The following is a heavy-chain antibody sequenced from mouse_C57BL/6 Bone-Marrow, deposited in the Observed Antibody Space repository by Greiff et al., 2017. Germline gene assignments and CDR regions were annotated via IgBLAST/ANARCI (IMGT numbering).Heavy chain of an antibody. D-gene: IGHD1-1*01. V-gene: IGHV1-72*01. J-gene: IGHJ3*01. CDR1: GYTFTSYW. CDR3: ARRYYYGSSLWFAY. Sequence: QVQLQQPGAELVKPGASVKLSCKASGYTFTSYWMHWVKQRPGRGLEWIGRIDPNSGGTKYNEKFKSKATLTVDKPSSTAYMQLSSLTSEDSAVYDCARRYYYGSSLWFAYWGQGTLVTVSA. CDR2: IDPNSGGT.